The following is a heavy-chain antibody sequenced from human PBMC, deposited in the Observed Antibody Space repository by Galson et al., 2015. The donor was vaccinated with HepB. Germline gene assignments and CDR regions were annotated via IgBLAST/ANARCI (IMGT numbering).Heavy chain of an antibody. CDR2: ISSDGENT. V-gene: IGHV3-23*01. CDR1: GFSFANYA. Sequence: SLRLSCAASGFSFANYAMSWVRQAPGRGLECVSSISSDGENTKDTDSVKGRFTISRDNFKSALYLQMNSLRPEDTAVYYCARSGPYYSDYWGQGTLVTVSS. J-gene: IGHJ4*02. CDR3: ARSGPYYSDY.